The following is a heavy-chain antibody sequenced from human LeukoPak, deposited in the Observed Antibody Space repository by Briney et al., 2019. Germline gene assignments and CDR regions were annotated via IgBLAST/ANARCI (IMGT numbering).Heavy chain of an antibody. J-gene: IGHJ5*02. CDR1: GFTFSNYA. D-gene: IGHD1-1*01. V-gene: IGHV3-23*01. CDR3: AKRGNTISFFDP. Sequence: PGGSLRLSCAASGFTFSNYAMYWVRQAPGKGLEWVSGLTGNGDITYYTDSVKGRFTISRDNSKNTLHLEMNNLRAEDTALYYCAKRGNTISFFDPWGQGTLVTVSS. CDR2: LTGNGDIT.